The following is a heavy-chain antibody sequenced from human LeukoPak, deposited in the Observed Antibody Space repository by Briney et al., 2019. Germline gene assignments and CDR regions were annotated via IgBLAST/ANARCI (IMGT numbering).Heavy chain of an antibody. Sequence: SETLSLTCTVSGGPISTYYWSWIRQPADKGLEWIGRIYSSGSTNYDPSLKSRATMSVDTSKNQFSLRLNSVTAADTAVYYCARVVSVVVPASSAFDIWGQGTMVSVSS. V-gene: IGHV4-4*07. J-gene: IGHJ3*02. CDR3: ARVVSVVVPASSAFDI. CDR1: GGPISTYY. D-gene: IGHD2-2*01. CDR2: IYSSGST.